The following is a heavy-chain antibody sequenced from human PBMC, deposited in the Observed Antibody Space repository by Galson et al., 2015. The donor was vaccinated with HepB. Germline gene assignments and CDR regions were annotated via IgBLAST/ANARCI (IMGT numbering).Heavy chain of an antibody. D-gene: IGHD6-13*01. J-gene: IGHJ4*02. Sequence: SLRLSCAASGFTFSTYWMTWVRQAPGKGLEWVASINQDESEKYYVDSVKGRFTISRDNAKNSLCLQMNSLRAEDTAIYYCARGGSKTTAGNYWGQGTLVTVSS. CDR3: ARGGSKTTAGNY. V-gene: IGHV3-7*03. CDR2: INQDESEK. CDR1: GFTFSTYW.